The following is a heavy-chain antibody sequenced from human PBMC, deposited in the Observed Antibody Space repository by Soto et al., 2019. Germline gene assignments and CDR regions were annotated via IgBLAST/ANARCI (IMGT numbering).Heavy chain of an antibody. V-gene: IGHV1-3*01. CDR3: ATQNFDY. Sequence: ASVKVSCKASGYTFTSYAMHWVRQAPGQRLEWMGWINAGNGNTKYSQKFQGRFTISRDNSKNTLYLQMNSLRAEDTAVYYCATQNFDYWGLGTLVTVSS. CDR1: GYTFTSYA. CDR2: INAGNGNT. J-gene: IGHJ4*02.